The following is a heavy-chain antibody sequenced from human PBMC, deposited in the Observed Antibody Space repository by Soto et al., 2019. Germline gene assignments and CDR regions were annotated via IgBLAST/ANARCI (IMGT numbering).Heavy chain of an antibody. CDR2: AHHSGRT. J-gene: IGHJ4*02. CDR3: VSYEATALDY. V-gene: IGHV4-4*02. CDR1: GDSMSSSNW. Sequence: QVQLQESGPGLLKPSGTLSLTCTVSGDSMSSSNWWNWVRQPPGKGLEWIGEAHHSGRTNYNPSLKTRVTISVDRSQNLFSLKLASVTAADTAVYYCVSYEATALDYWGQGILVTVSS. D-gene: IGHD3-22*01.